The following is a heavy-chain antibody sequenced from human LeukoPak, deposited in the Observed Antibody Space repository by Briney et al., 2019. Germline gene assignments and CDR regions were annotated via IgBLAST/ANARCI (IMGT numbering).Heavy chain of an antibody. Sequence: PGGSLRLSCAASGFTFSTYGMSWVRQAPGKGLEWVAAIGSDGINTVYADSVKGRSIISRDNSKSTLFLQLHSLRVEDTAGYYCAKGLVAGSQYFDYWGLGTLVTVSS. D-gene: IGHD6-19*01. V-gene: IGHV3-23*01. J-gene: IGHJ4*02. CDR3: AKGLVAGSQYFDY. CDR1: GFTFSTYG. CDR2: IGSDGINT.